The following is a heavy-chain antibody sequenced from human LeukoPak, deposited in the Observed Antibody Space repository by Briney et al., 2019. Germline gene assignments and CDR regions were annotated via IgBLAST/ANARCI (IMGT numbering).Heavy chain of an antibody. CDR2: ISGSGGST. Sequence: GGSLRLSCAASGFTFSNYAMSWVRQAPGKGLEWVSAISGSGGSTYYADSVKGRFAISRDKSKNTLFLQMNSLRAEDTAVYYCAKDQSWDYYYYYMDVWGKGTTVTVSS. CDR3: AKDQSWDYYYYYMDV. J-gene: IGHJ6*03. CDR1: GFTFSNYA. V-gene: IGHV3-23*01. D-gene: IGHD3-16*01.